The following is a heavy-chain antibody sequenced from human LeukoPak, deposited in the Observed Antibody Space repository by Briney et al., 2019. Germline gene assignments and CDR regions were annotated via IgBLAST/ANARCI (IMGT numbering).Heavy chain of an antibody. Sequence: PSETLSLTCAVYGGSFSGYYWSWIRQPPGKGLEWIGYISYSGSTNYNPSLKSRVTISVDTSKNQFSLKLSSVTAADTAVYYCAGGYKYAYYNYYYMDVWGKGTTVTVSS. CDR1: GGSFSGYY. V-gene: IGHV4-59*01. D-gene: IGHD5-24*01. CDR2: ISYSGST. J-gene: IGHJ6*03. CDR3: AGGYKYAYYNYYYMDV.